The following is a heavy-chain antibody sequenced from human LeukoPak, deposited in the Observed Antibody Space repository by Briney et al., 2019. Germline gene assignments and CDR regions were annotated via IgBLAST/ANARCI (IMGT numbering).Heavy chain of an antibody. Sequence: PSETLSFTCAVYGGSFTGYYWSWIRQPPGKGLEWIGEGDHTGGTKYNPSLKSRVTISADSSKNQFSLKWYSVTAADTGLYYCAKNGQRGFSFDPWGQGTLVIVAS. V-gene: IGHV4-34*01. CDR2: GDHTGGT. J-gene: IGHJ5*02. CDR1: GGSFTGYY. CDR3: AKNGQRGFSFDP. D-gene: IGHD2-8*01.